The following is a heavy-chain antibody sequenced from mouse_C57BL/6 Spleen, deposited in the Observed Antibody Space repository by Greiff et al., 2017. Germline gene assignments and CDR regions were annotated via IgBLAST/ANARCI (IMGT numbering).Heavy chain of an antibody. CDR1: GYAFTNYL. Sequence: VKVVESGAELVRPGTSVKVSCKASGYAFTNYLIEWVKQRPGQGLEWIGVINPGSGGTNYNEKFKGKATLPAGKSSSTAYMQLSSLTSEDSAVYFCGRRSSTMITAWFAYWGQGTLVTVSA. J-gene: IGHJ3*01. V-gene: IGHV1-54*01. CDR2: INPGSGGT. CDR3: GRRSSTMITAWFAY. D-gene: IGHD2-4*01.